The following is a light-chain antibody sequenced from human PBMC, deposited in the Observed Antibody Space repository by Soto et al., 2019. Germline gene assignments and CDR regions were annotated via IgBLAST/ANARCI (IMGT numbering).Light chain of an antibody. CDR1: SGSVSTSYY. Sequence: QTVVTQEPSFSVSPGGTVTLTCGLSSGSVSTSYYPSRYQQTPGQAPRTLIYNTYTRSSGVPDRFSASNLGDKAALTITGAQADDESDYYCVLYMGSGISVFGGGTKLTVL. V-gene: IGLV8-61*01. CDR3: VLYMGSGISV. CDR2: NTY. J-gene: IGLJ2*01.